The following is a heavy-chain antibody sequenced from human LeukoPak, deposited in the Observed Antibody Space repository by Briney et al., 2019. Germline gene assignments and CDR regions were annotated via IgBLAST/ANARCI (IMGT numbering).Heavy chain of an antibody. J-gene: IGHJ4*02. V-gene: IGHV4-4*07. D-gene: IGHD3-22*01. CDR1: GGSISSYY. Sequence: SETLSLTCTVSGGSISSYYWSWIRQPAGKGLEWIGRIYTSGSTNYNPSLKSRVTMSVDTSKNQFSLKLSSVTAADTAVYYCAGGRSVHYYYDSSGSQRFGFDYWGQGTLVTVSS. CDR2: IYTSGST. CDR3: AGGRSVHYYYDSSGSQRFGFDY.